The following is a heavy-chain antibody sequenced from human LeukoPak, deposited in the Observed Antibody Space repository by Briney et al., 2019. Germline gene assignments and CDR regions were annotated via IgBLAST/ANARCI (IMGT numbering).Heavy chain of an antibody. CDR3: ARAAGPAVTTYYFDY. V-gene: IGHV1-8*03. CDR1: GYTFTSYD. D-gene: IGHD4-17*01. CDR2: MNPNSGNT. J-gene: IGHJ4*02. Sequence: ASVKVSGKASGYTFTSYDINWVRQATGQGLEWMGWMNPNSGNTGYAQKFQGRVTITRNTSISTAYMELSSLRSEDTAVYYCARAAGPAVTTYYFDYWGQGTLVTVSS.